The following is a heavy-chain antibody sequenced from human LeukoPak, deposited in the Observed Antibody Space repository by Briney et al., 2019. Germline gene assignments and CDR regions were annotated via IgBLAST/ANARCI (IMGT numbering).Heavy chain of an antibody. Sequence: SETLSLTCTVSGGSISSSSYYWSWIRQPPGKGLEWIGEINHSGSTNYNPSLKSRVTISVDTSKNQFSLKLSSVTAADTAVYYCARTDGTGHFDYWGQGTLVTVSS. V-gene: IGHV4-39*07. CDR3: ARTDGTGHFDY. CDR2: INHSGST. J-gene: IGHJ4*02. CDR1: GGSISSSSYY. D-gene: IGHD1-1*01.